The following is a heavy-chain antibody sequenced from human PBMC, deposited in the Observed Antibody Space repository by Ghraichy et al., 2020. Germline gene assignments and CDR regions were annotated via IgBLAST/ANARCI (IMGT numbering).Heavy chain of an antibody. D-gene: IGHD2-15*01. CDR1: GFTFSNAW. Sequence: GESLNISCVGSGFTFSNAWMNWVRQAPGRGLEWVGRIKSKPDGGATDYAAPVKGRFTISRDDSKNMVSLQMNSLRTEDTAVYYCSTGDAASVGLDYWGQGTLVTVSS. V-gene: IGHV3-15*07. CDR3: STGDAASVGLDY. J-gene: IGHJ4*02. CDR2: IKSKPDGGAT.